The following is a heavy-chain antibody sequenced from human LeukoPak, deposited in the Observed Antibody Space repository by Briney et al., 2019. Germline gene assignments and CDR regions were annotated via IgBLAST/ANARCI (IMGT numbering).Heavy chain of an antibody. V-gene: IGHV3-7*01. J-gene: IGHJ4*02. D-gene: IGHD1-26*01. CDR3: SESLNS. Sequence: GGSLRLSCAASGFSFSTSWMDWVRQAPGKGLEWVANINQDGSYKYYVDSVKGRFTISRDNAKNSVSLQMNSLGVEDTAVYFCSESLNSWGQGTLVTVSS. CDR2: INQDGSYK. CDR1: GFSFSTSW.